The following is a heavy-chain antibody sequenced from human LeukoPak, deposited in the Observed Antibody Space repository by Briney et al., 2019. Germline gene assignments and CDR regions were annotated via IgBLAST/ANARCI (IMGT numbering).Heavy chain of an antibody. D-gene: IGHD6-19*01. CDR3: ARGPWAAVAGGIDY. Sequence: GGSLRLSCAASGFTFSSYSMNWVRQAPGKGLEWVSSISSSSSYIYYADSVKGRFTISRDNAKNSLYLQMNSLRAEDTAVYYCARGPWAAVAGGIDYWGQGTLVTVSS. J-gene: IGHJ4*02. CDR1: GFTFSSYS. CDR2: ISSSSSYI. V-gene: IGHV3-21*01.